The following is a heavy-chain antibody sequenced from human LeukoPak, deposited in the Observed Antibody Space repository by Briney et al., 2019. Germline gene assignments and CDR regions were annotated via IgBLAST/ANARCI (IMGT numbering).Heavy chain of an antibody. Sequence: KPSETLSLTCAVYGGSFSGYYWSWIRQPPGKGLEWIGEINHSGSTNYNPSLKSRVTISVDTSKNQFSLKLSSVTAADMAVYYCARGLFAVVWGQGTLVTVSS. CDR2: INHSGST. CDR3: ARGLFAVV. V-gene: IGHV4-34*01. CDR1: GGSFSGYY. J-gene: IGHJ4*02. D-gene: IGHD2-21*01.